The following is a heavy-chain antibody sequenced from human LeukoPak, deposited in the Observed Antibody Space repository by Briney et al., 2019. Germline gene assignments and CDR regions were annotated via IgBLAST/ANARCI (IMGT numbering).Heavy chain of an antibody. CDR2: LYYGGST. CDR3: ARLKRYCSVSSCYLNWLDP. Sequence: SETLSLTCSVSGGSISSSDYHWGGIRQPPGKGLEWIGNLYYGGSTSYNPSLKSRVTISVDTSKNQFSLKLSSVTAADTAVYYCARLKRYCSVSSCYLNWLDPWGQGTLVTVSS. D-gene: IGHD2-15*01. J-gene: IGHJ5*02. V-gene: IGHV4-39*01. CDR1: GGSISSSDYH.